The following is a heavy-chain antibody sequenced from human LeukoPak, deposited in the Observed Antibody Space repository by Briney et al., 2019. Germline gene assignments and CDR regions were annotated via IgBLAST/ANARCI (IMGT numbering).Heavy chain of an antibody. CDR1: GYTFTGYY. J-gene: IGHJ4*02. D-gene: IGHD3-22*01. CDR2: INPNSGGT. CDR3: ARDRGYYYDSSGYRPHKDYYFDY. Sequence: GASVKVSCKASGYTFTGYYMHWVRQAPGQGLEWMGWINPNSGGTNYAQKFQGRVTMTRDTSISTAYMELSRLRSDDTAVYYCARDRGYYYDSSGYRPHKDYYFDYWGQGTLVTVSS. V-gene: IGHV1-2*02.